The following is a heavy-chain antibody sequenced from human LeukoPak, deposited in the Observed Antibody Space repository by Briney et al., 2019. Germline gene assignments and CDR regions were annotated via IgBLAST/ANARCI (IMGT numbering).Heavy chain of an antibody. CDR1: GFTFSSYA. CDR3: ARNSYDILTGAPDY. CDR2: ISSSGTYI. J-gene: IGHJ4*02. D-gene: IGHD3-9*01. Sequence: GGSLRLSCAASGFTFSSYAMSWVRQAPGKGLEWVSSISSSGTYISYADSVKGRFTISRDNAKKLLFLQMNSLRAEDTAVYYCARNSYDILTGAPDYWGQGTLVTVSS. V-gene: IGHV3-21*01.